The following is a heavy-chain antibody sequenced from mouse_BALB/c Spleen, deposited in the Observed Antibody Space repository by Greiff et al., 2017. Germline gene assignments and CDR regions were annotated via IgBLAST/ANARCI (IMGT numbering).Heavy chain of an antibody. Sequence: QVHVKQSGAELAKPGASVKMSCKASGYTFTSYWMHWVKQRPGQGLEWIGYINPSTGYTEYNQKFKDKATLTADKSSSTAYMQLSSLTSEDSAVYYCARIYYGNYVGAMDYWGQGTSVTVSS. CDR3: ARIYYGNYVGAMDY. CDR2: INPSTGYT. D-gene: IGHD2-1*01. V-gene: IGHV1-7*01. J-gene: IGHJ4*01. CDR1: GYTFTSYW.